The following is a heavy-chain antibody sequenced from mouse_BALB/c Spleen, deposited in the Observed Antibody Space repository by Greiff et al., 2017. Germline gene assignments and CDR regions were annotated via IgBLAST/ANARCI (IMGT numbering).Heavy chain of an antibody. CDR1: GDSITSGY. V-gene: IGHV3-8*02. CDR2: ISYSGST. D-gene: IGHD1-2*01. CDR3: ARFITTATAAMDY. Sequence: EVKLQESGPSLVKPSQTLSLTCSVTGDSITSGYWNWIRKFPGNKLEYMGYISYSGSTYYNPSLKSRISITRDTSKNQYYLQLNSVTTEDTATYYCARFITTATAAMDYWGQGTSVTVSS. J-gene: IGHJ4*01.